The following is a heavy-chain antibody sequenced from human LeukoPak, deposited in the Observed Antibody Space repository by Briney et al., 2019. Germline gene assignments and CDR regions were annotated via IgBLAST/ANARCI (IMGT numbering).Heavy chain of an antibody. Sequence: SETLSLTCTVSGGSISSYYWSWIRQPPGKGLEWFGYIYYSGSTNYNPSLKSRVTISVDTSKNQFSLKLSSVTAADTAVYYCARSQFGRVRDAFDIWGQGTMVTVSS. CDR3: ARSQFGRVRDAFDI. CDR1: GGSISSYY. J-gene: IGHJ3*02. CDR2: IYYSGST. D-gene: IGHD3-16*01. V-gene: IGHV4-59*01.